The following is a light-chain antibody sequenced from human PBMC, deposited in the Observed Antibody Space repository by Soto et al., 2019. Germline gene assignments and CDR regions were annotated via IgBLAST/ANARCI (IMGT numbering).Light chain of an antibody. Sequence: QSALTQPTSASGSPGQSVTISCTGTSSDGGGYNYVSWYQQYPGKAPKLIIYEVSERPSGVPDRFSGSKSGNTAALTVSGFQTADVGDYYCRSYAGSNWYVFGTGTKVTDL. CDR3: RSYAGSNWYV. J-gene: IGLJ1*01. CDR2: EVS. V-gene: IGLV2-8*01. CDR1: SSDGGGYNY.